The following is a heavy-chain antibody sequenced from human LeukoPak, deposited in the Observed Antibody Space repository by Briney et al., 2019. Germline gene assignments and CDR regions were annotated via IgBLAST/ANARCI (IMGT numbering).Heavy chain of an antibody. J-gene: IGHJ6*02. V-gene: IGHV5-51*01. CDR1: GYSFTSYW. CDR3: ARQSGYCSSTSCRPYGMDV. Sequence: GQSLNSSCKGSGYSFTSYWIGWVRQMPGKGLEWMGIIYPGDSDTRYSPSFQGQVTISADKSISTAYLQWSSLKASDTAMYYCARQSGYCSSTSCRPYGMDVWGQGNTVSVSS. D-gene: IGHD2-2*01. CDR2: IYPGDSDT.